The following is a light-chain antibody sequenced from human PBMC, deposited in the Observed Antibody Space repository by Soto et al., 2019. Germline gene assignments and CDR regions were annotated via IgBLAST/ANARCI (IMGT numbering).Light chain of an antibody. CDR1: RSNIGNNA. J-gene: IGLJ3*02. CDR3: AAWADGLNARGV. Sequence: QSVLTQPPSASVTPGQRVTISCSGSRSNIGNNAVSWYQQLPGTAPKLLIYNNNQRPSGVPDRFSGSKSGTSASLAISGLQSEDEADYYCAAWADGLNARGVFRGGTKLTVL. CDR2: NNN. V-gene: IGLV1-44*01.